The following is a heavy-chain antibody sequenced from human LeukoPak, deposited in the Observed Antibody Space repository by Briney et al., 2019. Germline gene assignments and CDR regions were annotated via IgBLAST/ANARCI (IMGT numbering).Heavy chain of an antibody. CDR2: IYYSGST. CDR3: ARDYCSSTLCRGHNWFDP. CDR1: GGSISSGDYY. V-gene: IGHV4-30-4*08. Sequence: SQTLSLTCTVSGGSISSGDYYWSWIRQPPGRGLEWIGYIYYSGSTYYNPSLKSRVTISVDTSKNQFSLKLSSVTAADTAVYYCARDYCSSTLCRGHNWFDPWGQGTLVTVSS. J-gene: IGHJ5*02. D-gene: IGHD2-2*01.